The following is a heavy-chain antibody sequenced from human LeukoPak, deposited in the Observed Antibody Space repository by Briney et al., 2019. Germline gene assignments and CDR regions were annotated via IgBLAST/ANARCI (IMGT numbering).Heavy chain of an antibody. V-gene: IGHV3-53*01. CDR3: AKDGGGSLEWLPPMDV. CDR2: IYSGGST. Sequence: PGGSLRLSCAASGFTVSSNYMSWVRQAPGKGPEWVSVIYSGGSTYYADSVKGRFTISRHNSKNTLYLQMNSLRAEDTALYYCAKDGGGSLEWLPPMDVWGQGTTVTVSS. CDR1: GFTVSSNY. D-gene: IGHD3-3*01. J-gene: IGHJ6*02.